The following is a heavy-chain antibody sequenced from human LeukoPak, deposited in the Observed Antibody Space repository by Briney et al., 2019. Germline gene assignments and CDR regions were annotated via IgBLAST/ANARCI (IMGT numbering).Heavy chain of an antibody. CDR2: IRSDGTNE. CDR3: AKDKQLWLASDY. J-gene: IGHJ4*02. Sequence: GGSLRLSCVASGFTFTNYVIHWVRQAPGKGLEWVAFIRSDGTNEYSTDYVQGRFTISRDNSQNTLYLQMNSLRAEDTAVYYCAKDKQLWLASDYWGQGTLVTVSS. CDR1: GFTFTNYV. D-gene: IGHD5-18*01. V-gene: IGHV3-30*02.